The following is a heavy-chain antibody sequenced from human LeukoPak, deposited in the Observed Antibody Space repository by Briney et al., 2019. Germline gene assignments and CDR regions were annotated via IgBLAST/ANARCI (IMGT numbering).Heavy chain of an antibody. V-gene: IGHV4-34*01. D-gene: IGHD6-6*01. CDR3: ARGRIAARRFDY. J-gene: IGHJ4*02. Sequence: SETLSLTCGVYGGSLSGYFCSWIRQPPGKGLEWIGEINHSGSTNYNPSLKSRVTISVDTSKNQFSLKLSSVTAADTAVYYCARGRIAARRFDYWGQGTLVTVSS. CDR2: INHSGST. CDR1: GGSLSGYF.